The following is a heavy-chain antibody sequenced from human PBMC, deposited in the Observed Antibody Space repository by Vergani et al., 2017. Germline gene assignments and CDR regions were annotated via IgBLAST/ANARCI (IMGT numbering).Heavy chain of an antibody. CDR3: AWLRFSTVDY. Sequence: VQLLESGGGVVQPGRSLRLSCVVSGFTSSYYGMHWVRQAPGKGLEWVAVISYDGTQKYYADSVKGRFTISRDNSKSTLYLQMNSLRTEDTAVYYCAWLRFSTVDYWGQGTLVTVSS. V-gene: IGHV3-30*03. D-gene: IGHD5-12*01. CDR1: GFTSSYYG. CDR2: ISYDGTQK. J-gene: IGHJ4*02.